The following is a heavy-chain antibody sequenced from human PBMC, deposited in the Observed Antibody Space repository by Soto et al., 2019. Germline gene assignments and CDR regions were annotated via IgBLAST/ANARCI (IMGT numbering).Heavy chain of an antibody. D-gene: IGHD5-18*01. V-gene: IGHV2-5*02. Sequence: QITLKESGPTRVRPTQTLALTCTSSGFSLTTSGVGVGWIRKTPGKALEWLAVIYWDDDKRYSPSLKSRLTIHKDTSKNQVGLTMADMDPVDTATYFCAHRGYMYGNWDHGYFDYWGQGTLVTVSS. CDR2: IYWDDDK. J-gene: IGHJ4*02. CDR1: GFSLTTSGVG. CDR3: AHRGYMYGNWDHGYFDY.